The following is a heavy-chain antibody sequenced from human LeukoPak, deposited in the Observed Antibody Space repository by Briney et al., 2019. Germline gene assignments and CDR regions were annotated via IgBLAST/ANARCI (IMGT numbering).Heavy chain of an antibody. V-gene: IGHV4-59*01. J-gene: IGHJ4*02. CDR2: IYYSGST. CDR1: GGSISSYY. Sequence: SETLSLTCTVSGGSISSYYWSWIRQPPGKGLEWIGYIYYSGSTNYNPSLKSRVTISVDTSKNQFSLKLSSVTAADTAVYYCARARGDYDFWCGYYGFDYWGQGTLVTVSS. D-gene: IGHD3-3*01. CDR3: ARARGDYDFWCGYYGFDY.